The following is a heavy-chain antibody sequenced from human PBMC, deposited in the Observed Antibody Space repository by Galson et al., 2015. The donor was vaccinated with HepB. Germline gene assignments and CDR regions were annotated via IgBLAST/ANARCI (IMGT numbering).Heavy chain of an antibody. V-gene: IGHV3-21*01. CDR2: ISSSRTYI. CDR3: ARDHLPLYSSNWYLYYYYYMDV. J-gene: IGHJ6*03. Sequence: SLRLSCAASGLTLSSYSMNWVRQAPGKGLEWVSTISSSRTYIYYADSVKGRFTISRDNAKNSLYLQMNSLRAEDTAVYYCARDHLPLYSSNWYLYYYYYMDVWGKGTTVTVSS. CDR1: GLTLSSYS. D-gene: IGHD6-13*01.